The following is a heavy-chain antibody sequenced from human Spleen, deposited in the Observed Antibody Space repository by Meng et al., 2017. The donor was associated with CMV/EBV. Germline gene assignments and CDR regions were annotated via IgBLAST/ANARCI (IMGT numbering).Heavy chain of an antibody. Sequence: QVQLQQWGAGLLKPSETLSLTCAVYGGSFSGYYWSWIRQPPGKGLEWIGEINHSGSTNYNPSLKRRVTISVDTSKNQFSLKLSSVTAADTAVYYCARGHWDSYGYLDYWGQGTLVTVSS. J-gene: IGHJ4*02. CDR3: ARGHWDSYGYLDY. V-gene: IGHV4-34*01. CDR2: INHSGST. D-gene: IGHD5-18*01. CDR1: GGSFSGYY.